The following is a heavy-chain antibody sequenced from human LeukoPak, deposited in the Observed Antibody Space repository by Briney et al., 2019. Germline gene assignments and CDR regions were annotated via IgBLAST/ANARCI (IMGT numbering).Heavy chain of an antibody. CDR2: INPNSGGT. CDR1: GYTFTGYY. J-gene: IGHJ4*02. V-gene: IGHV1-2*02. D-gene: IGHD3-22*01. CDR3: ASSRFYYDSSGSMGY. Sequence: ASVKVSCKASGYTFTGYYMHWVRQAPGQGLEWMGWINPNSGGTNYAQKFQGRVTMTRDTSTSTVYMELSSLRSEDTAVYYCASSRFYYDSSGSMGYWGQGTLVTVSS.